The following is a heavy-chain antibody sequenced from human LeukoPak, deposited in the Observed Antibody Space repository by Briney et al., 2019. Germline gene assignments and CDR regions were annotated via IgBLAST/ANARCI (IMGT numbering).Heavy chain of an antibody. CDR3: ARPAGYGDYYYYYMDV. CDR1: GGSISSYY. Sequence: SETLSLTCTVSGGSISSYYWSWIRQPPGKGLEWIGYIYYSGSTNYNPSLKSRVTISVDTSKNQFSLKLSSVTAADTAVYYCARPAGYGDYYYYYMDVWGKGTTVTVSS. D-gene: IGHD5-12*01. CDR2: IYYSGST. J-gene: IGHJ6*03. V-gene: IGHV4-59*12.